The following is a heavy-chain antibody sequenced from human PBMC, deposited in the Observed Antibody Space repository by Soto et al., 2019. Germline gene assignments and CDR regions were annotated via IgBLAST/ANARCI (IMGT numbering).Heavy chain of an antibody. CDR3: ARAYGSGVGAVNF. Sequence: QVQLVESGGGLVQPGGSLRLSCAASGFTFSDYYMSWIRQAPGKGLEWISYISGSGDIIYYADSMKGRFTISRDNAKNLLFLEMNSLRADDTATYYCARAYGSGVGAVNFWGQGTVVTVSS. V-gene: IGHV3-11*01. D-gene: IGHD2-2*03. J-gene: IGHJ3*01. CDR2: ISGSGDII. CDR1: GFTFSDYY.